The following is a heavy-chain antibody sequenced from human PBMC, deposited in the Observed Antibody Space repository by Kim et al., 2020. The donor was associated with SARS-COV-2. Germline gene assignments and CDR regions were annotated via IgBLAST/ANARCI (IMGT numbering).Heavy chain of an antibody. CDR2: INSDGSST. CDR1: GFTFSSYW. J-gene: IGHJ4*02. V-gene: IGHV3-74*01. D-gene: IGHD3-9*01. Sequence: GGSLRLSCAASGFTFSSYWMHWVRQAPGKGLVWVSRINSDGSSTSYADSVKGRFTISRDNAKNTLYLQMNSLRAEDTAVYYCARGEELRYFDWLFDGHFDYWGQGTLVTVSS. CDR3: ARGEELRYFDWLFDGHFDY.